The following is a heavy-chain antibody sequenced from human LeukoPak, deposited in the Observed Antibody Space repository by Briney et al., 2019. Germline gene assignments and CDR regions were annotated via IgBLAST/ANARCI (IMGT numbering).Heavy chain of an antibody. CDR1: GITVNSNY. J-gene: IGHJ4*02. V-gene: IGHV3-11*05. CDR3: ARVGGAAAGHYLYYFDY. D-gene: IGHD6-13*01. CDR2: ISASGTLT. Sequence: GGSLRLSCAASGITVNSNYMTWVRQAPGKGLEWISYISASGTLTHYADSVEGRFTISRDNAKNSLYLQMNSLRAEDTALYYCARVGGAAAGHYLYYFDYWGQGTLVTVSS.